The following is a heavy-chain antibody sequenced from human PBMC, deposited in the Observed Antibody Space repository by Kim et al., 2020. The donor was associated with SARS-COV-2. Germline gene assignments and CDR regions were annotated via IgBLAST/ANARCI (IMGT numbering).Heavy chain of an antibody. CDR1: GFTFNKYA. D-gene: IGHD3-10*01. Sequence: GGSLRLSCAASGFTFNKYAMSWVRQGPGKGLEWVSAISRTGDASDYADSVRGRFTISRGSSKNTLYLQMNSVRAEDSALYYCARVYYVIDYWGQGTQVTV. CDR3: ARVYYVIDY. CDR2: ISRTGDAS. V-gene: IGHV3-23*01. J-gene: IGHJ4*02.